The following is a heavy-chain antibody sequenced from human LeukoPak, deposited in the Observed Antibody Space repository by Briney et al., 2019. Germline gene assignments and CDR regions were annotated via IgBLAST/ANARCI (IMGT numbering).Heavy chain of an antibody. D-gene: IGHD2-2*01. CDR1: GFTFSDYN. CDR2: ISRSGSTK. V-gene: IGHV3-11*04. J-gene: IGHJ6*03. CDR3: ARESGSRSYYYYMDV. Sequence: GGSLRLSCAASGFTFSDYNMRWIRQAPGKGLEWVSSISRSGSTKYYADSVKGRFTISRDNAKNSLFLQMTSLRAEDTAVYYCARESGSRSYYYYMDVWGKGTTVTVSS.